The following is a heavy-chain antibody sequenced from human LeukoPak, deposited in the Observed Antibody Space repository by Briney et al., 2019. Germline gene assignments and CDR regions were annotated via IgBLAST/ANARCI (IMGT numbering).Heavy chain of an antibody. CDR2: ISGSGGST. Sequence: GGSLRLSCAASGFTFSSYAMSWVRQAPGKGLEWVSAISGSGGSTYYADSVKGRFTISRDNSKNTLYLQMNSLRAEDTAVYYCAKDLDYGPGSYSKGDYWGQGTLVTVSS. V-gene: IGHV3-23*01. D-gene: IGHD3-10*01. CDR1: GFTFSSYA. CDR3: AKDLDYGPGSYSKGDY. J-gene: IGHJ4*02.